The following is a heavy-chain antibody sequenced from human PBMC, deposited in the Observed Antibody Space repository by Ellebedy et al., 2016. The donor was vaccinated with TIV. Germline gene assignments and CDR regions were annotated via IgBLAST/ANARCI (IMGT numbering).Heavy chain of an antibody. Sequence: GESLKISCAASGFTFSSYWMRWVRQAPGKGLVWVSRINSDGSSTSYADSVKGRFTISRANAKHTLKLQMNSLRAEDKAVYYCGRDVEAQYIFDYWGQGTLVTVSS. CDR3: GRDVEAQYIFDY. CDR1: GFTFSSYW. J-gene: IGHJ4*02. V-gene: IGHV3-74*01. D-gene: IGHD1-1*01. CDR2: INSDGSST.